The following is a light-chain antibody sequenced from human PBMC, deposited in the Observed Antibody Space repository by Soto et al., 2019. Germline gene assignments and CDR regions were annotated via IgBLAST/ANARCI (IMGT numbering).Light chain of an antibody. Sequence: QSALTQPPSVSGAPGQRVTISCTGSSSNIGAGYDVHWYQQLPGTAPKLLIYGNSNRPSGVPDRFSGSKPGTSASLAITGLQAEDEADYYCQSYDSSLSGSDVFGTGTKVTV. V-gene: IGLV1-40*01. J-gene: IGLJ1*01. CDR1: SSNIGAGYD. CDR2: GNS. CDR3: QSYDSSLSGSDV.